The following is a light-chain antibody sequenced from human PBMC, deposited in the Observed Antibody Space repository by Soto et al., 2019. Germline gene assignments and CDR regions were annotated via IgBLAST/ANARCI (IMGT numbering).Light chain of an antibody. J-gene: IGLJ1*01. CDR3: CSYAGGNNYV. Sequence: QSVLTQPRSVSGSPGQSVTISCTGTSSDVGGYNYVSWYQQHPGKAPKLMIYDVSKRPSGVPDRFSGSKSGNTASLTISGLQAEDEADYYCCSYAGGNNYVFGTGTKLTVL. V-gene: IGLV2-11*01. CDR2: DVS. CDR1: SSDVGGYNY.